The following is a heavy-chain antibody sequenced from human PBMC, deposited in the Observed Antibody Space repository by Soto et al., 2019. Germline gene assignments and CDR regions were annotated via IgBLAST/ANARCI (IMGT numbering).Heavy chain of an antibody. D-gene: IGHD6-6*01. J-gene: IGHJ6*02. CDR1: GYSFTSYW. Sequence: PGESLKISCKGSGYSFTSYWISWVGQMPGKGLEWMGRIDPSDSYTNYSPSFQGHVTISADKSISTAYLQWSSLKASDTAMYYCARQSGSSSKPENYYYYGMDVWGQGTTVTVSS. CDR2: IDPSDSYT. V-gene: IGHV5-10-1*01. CDR3: ARQSGSSSKPENYYYYGMDV.